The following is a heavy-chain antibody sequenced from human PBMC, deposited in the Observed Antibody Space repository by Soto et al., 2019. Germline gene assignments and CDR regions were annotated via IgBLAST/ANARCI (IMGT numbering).Heavy chain of an antibody. D-gene: IGHD3-10*01. J-gene: IGHJ6*02. CDR2: IHHTGGT. CDR3: ARGRYYYGSGSYHYYYGMDV. Sequence: SETLSLTCFVSGTSISSTYWWTWVRQSPGKGLDWIGEIHHTGGTNYNPALKTRLTISVDKANNQFSLKLSSVTAADTAVYYCARGRYYYGSGSYHYYYGMDVWGQGTTVTVSS. V-gene: IGHV4-4*02. CDR1: GTSISSTYW.